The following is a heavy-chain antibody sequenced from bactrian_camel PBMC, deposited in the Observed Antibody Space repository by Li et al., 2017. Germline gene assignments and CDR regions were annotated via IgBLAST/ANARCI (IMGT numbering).Heavy chain of an antibody. J-gene: IGHJ4*01. Sequence: QVQLVESGGGSAKAGESLKLSCVAFGGTYSSYRSYCMAWFRQAPGKEREGVAAIGMDGRTSAADSVKGRFTISKDNAKNTLYLQMNSLKPEDTGTYYCAAETAECGLLFRLFPPQDNRWGQGTQVTVS. CDR2: IGMDGRT. D-gene: IGHD3*01. CDR3: AAETAECGLLFRLFPPQDNR. CDR1: GGTYSSYRSYC. V-gene: IGHV3S57*01.